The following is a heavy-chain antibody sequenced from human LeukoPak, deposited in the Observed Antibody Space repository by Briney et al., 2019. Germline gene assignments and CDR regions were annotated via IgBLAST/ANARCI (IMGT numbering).Heavy chain of an antibody. J-gene: IGHJ6*02. CDR1: GYTFTSYD. Sequence: ASVKASSKASGYTFTSYDINWVRQAPGQGLEWMGWMNPNRGNTGYAQKFQGRVTMTRNTSISTAYMELSSLRSEDTAVYYCARLMGIVVVPAAIYYYYGMDVWGQGTTVTVSS. D-gene: IGHD2-2*01. CDR2: MNPNRGNT. V-gene: IGHV1-8*01. CDR3: ARLMGIVVVPAAIYYYYGMDV.